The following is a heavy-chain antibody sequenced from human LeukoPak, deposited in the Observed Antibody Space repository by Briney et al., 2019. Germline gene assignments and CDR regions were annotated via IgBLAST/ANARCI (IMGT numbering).Heavy chain of an antibody. CDR2: ISVYKGDT. CDR3: ARDERYDSSGYPFDY. CDR1: GSTFRSYA. V-gene: IGHV1-18*01. Sequence: ASVKVSCKASGSTFRSYAFTWVRQAPGQGLEWLGWISVYKGDTDFGQKFQGRVTMTRDTSISTAYMELSRLRSDDTAVYYCARDERYDSSGYPFDYWGQGTLVTVSS. D-gene: IGHD3-22*01. J-gene: IGHJ4*02.